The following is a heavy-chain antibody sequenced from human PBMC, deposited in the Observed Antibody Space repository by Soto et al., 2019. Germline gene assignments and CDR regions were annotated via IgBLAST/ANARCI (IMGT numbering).Heavy chain of an antibody. D-gene: IGHD3-22*01. CDR1: GGTFSSYA. J-gene: IGHJ6*02. Sequence: QVQLVQSGAEVKKPGSSVKVSCKASGGTFSSYAISWVRQAPGQGLEWMGGIIPIFGTANYAQKFQGRVTITADESTSTAYMELSSLRSEDTAVYYCARDRRGEYYYDSSGYSWYYGMDVWGQGTTVTVSS. CDR3: ARDRRGEYYYDSSGYSWYYGMDV. CDR2: IIPIFGTA. V-gene: IGHV1-69*12.